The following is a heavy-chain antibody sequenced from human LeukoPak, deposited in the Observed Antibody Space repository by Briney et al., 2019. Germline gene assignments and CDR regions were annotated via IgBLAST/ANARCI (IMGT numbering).Heavy chain of an antibody. CDR3: ASFYCSGGSCYQYYYYYYMDV. D-gene: IGHD2-15*01. J-gene: IGHJ6*03. CDR1: GGSISSGSYY. CDR2: IYYSGST. V-gene: IGHV4-39*01. Sequence: SETLSLTCTVSGGSISSGSYYWSWIRQPAGKGLEWIGIIYYSGSTYSNPSLRSRVTISVDTSKNQFSLKLSSVTAADTAVYYCASFYCSGGSCYQYYYYYYMDVWGKGTTVTISS.